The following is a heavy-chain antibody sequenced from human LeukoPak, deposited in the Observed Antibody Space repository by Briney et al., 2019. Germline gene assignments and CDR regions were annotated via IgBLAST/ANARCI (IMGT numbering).Heavy chain of an antibody. D-gene: IGHD6-19*01. CDR1: GGSFSGYY. CDR3: ARGRRFQQWLAEYFQH. J-gene: IGHJ1*01. Sequence: SETLSLTCAVYGGSFSGYYWSWIRQPPGKGLEWIGEINHSGSTNYNPSLKSRVTISVDTSKNQFSLKLSSVTAADTAVFYCARGRRFQQWLAEYFQHWGQGTLVTVPS. V-gene: IGHV4-34*01. CDR2: INHSGST.